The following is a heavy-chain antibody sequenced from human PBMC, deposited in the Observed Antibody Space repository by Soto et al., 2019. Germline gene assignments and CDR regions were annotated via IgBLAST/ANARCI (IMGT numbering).Heavy chain of an antibody. J-gene: IGHJ5*02. Sequence: SVKVSCKASGGTFSSYAISWVRQAPGQGLEWMGGIIPIFGTANYAQKFQRRVTITADKSTSTAYMELSSLRSEDTAVYYCARDGDYSNYGWFDPWGQGTLVTVSS. CDR3: ARDGDYSNYGWFDP. V-gene: IGHV1-69*06. D-gene: IGHD4-4*01. CDR2: IIPIFGTA. CDR1: GGTFSSYA.